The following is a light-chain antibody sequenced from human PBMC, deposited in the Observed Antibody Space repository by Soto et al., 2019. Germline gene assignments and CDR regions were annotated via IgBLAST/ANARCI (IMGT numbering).Light chain of an antibody. J-gene: IGKJ1*01. V-gene: IGKV1-5*03. CDR1: QTISSW. Sequence: DIQMTQSPSTLSGSVGDRVTITCRASQTISSWLAWYQQKPGKAPKLLIYKASTLKSGVPSRFSGSGSGTEFTLTIRSLQTDDSATYYCQHYNSYSEAFGQGTKVDIK. CDR2: KAS. CDR3: QHYNSYSEA.